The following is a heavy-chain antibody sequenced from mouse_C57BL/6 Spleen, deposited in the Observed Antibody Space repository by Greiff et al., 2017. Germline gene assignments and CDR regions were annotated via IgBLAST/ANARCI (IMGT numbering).Heavy chain of an antibody. J-gene: IGHJ4*01. CDR1: GFTFSDYG. Sequence: DVQLVESGGGLVQPGGSLKLSCAASGFTFSDYGMHWVRQAPEKGLEWVAYISSGSSTIYYADTVKGRFTISRDNAKNTLFLQMTSLRSEDTAMYYCASRGNYNYAMDYWGQGTSVTVSS. V-gene: IGHV5-17*01. D-gene: IGHD2-1*01. CDR3: ASRGNYNYAMDY. CDR2: ISSGSSTI.